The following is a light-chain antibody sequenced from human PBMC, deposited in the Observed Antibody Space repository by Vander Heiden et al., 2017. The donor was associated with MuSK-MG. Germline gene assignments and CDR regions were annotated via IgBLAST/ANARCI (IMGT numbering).Light chain of an antibody. J-gene: IGKJ3*01. Sequence: EVGLTQSPSTLSLSPGESATLSCRASQSVSDYLAWYKQKPGQAPRLIIYDTSNRATGIKARFRGSGYGTDFTFTISSREPEDFAVYYFQQQIKGPPIFTFGHGTKVDIK. CDR2: DTS. CDR1: QSVSDY. CDR3: QQQIKGPPIFT. V-gene: IGKV3-11*01.